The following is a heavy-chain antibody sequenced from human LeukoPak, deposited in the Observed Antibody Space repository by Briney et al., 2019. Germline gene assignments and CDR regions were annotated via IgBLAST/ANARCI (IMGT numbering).Heavy chain of an antibody. CDR3: ARGGSRAVYGSGST. CDR1: GGSISSGGYY. J-gene: IGHJ5*02. V-gene: IGHV4-31*03. CDR2: IYYSGST. Sequence: PSQTLSLTCTVSGGSISSGGYYWSWIRQHPGKGLEWIGYIYYSGSTYYNPSLKSRVTISVDTSKNQFSLKLSSVTAADTAVYYCARGGSRAVYGSGSTWGQGTLVTVSS. D-gene: IGHD3-10*01.